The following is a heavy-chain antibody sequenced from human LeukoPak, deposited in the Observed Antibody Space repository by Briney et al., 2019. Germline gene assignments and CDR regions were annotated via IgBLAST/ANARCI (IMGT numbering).Heavy chain of an antibody. J-gene: IGHJ4*02. CDR2: LHYGGST. Sequence: VKPSETLSLTCTVSDGAITGYYWGWIRQPPGKGLDWVGHLHYGGSTNYNPSLKSRVTISVDTSKNHFSLKLSSVTAADTAVYYCARGYSTSWTYYFDYWGQGALVTVSS. V-gene: IGHV4-59*01. D-gene: IGHD6-13*01. CDR1: DGAITGYY. CDR3: ARGYSTSWTYYFDY.